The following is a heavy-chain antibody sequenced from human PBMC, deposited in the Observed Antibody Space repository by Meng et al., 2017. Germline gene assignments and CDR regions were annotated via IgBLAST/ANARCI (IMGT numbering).Heavy chain of an antibody. D-gene: IGHD6-19*01. V-gene: IGHV3-30*04. CDR1: GFPFSSYA. Sequence: GESLKISCAASGFPFSSYAMHWVRQAPGKRLEWVAVISYDGSNKYYADSVKGRFTISRDNSKDTLYLQMNSLRAEDTAVYYCARDRALYSSGWYRTSQHWGQGTLVTVSS. CDR2: ISYDGSNK. CDR3: ARDRALYSSGWYRTSQH. J-gene: IGHJ1*01.